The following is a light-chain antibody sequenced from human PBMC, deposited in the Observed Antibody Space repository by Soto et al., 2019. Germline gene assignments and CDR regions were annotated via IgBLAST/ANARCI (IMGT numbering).Light chain of an antibody. CDR2: AAS. V-gene: IGKV3-20*01. J-gene: IGKJ4*01. Sequence: EIGLTQSPGTLSLSPGERATLSCRASQSVSSSYLAWYQQKPGQAPRLLIYAASSRATGIPDRFSGSGSGTDFTLTISRLEPEDFAVYYCQQCGSSPLTFGGGTKVEIK. CDR1: QSVSSSY. CDR3: QQCGSSPLT.